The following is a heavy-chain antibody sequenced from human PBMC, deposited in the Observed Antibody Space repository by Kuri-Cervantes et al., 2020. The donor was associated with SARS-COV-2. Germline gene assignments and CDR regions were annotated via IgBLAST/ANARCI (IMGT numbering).Heavy chain of an antibody. CDR2: INHSGST. CDR1: GGSISSHY. Sequence: SETLSLTCTVSGGSISSHYWSWIRQPPGKGLEWIGEINHSGSTNYNPSLKSRVTISVDTSKNQFSLKLSSVTAADTAVYYCARLVGITIFGVVTRGYFDYWGQGTLVPSPQ. D-gene: IGHD3-3*01. J-gene: IGHJ4*02. CDR3: ARLVGITIFGVVTRGYFDY. V-gene: IGHV4-34*01.